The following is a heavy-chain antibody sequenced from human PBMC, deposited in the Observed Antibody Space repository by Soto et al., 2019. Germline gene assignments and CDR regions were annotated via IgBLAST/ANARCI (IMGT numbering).Heavy chain of an antibody. CDR1: GGSITSGGYY. V-gene: IGHV4-31*03. J-gene: IGHJ5*02. D-gene: IGHD3-10*01. CDR3: ARGIWVRGIIGFNWFDP. Sequence: QVQLQESGPGLVKPSQTLSLTCSVSGGSITSGGYYWNWIRQHPGKGLEWIGYIYYGGITYYNPFLKSRITISVEPSKNXXSRKLSSATAADTAMYYCARGIWVRGIIGFNWFDPWGQGTLVTVSS. CDR2: IYYGGIT.